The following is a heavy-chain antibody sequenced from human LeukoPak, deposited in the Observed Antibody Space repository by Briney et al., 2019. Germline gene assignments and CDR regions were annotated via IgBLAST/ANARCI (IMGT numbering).Heavy chain of an antibody. CDR3: AREISDILTGYPYYFDY. V-gene: IGHV4-34*01. D-gene: IGHD3-9*01. CDR1: GGSFSGYY. Sequence: SETLSLTCAVYGGSFSGYYWSWIRQPPGKGLEWIGEINHSGSTNYNPSLKSRVTISVDTSKNQFSLKLSSVTAADTAVYYCAREISDILTGYPYYFDYWGQGTLVTVSS. CDR2: INHSGST. J-gene: IGHJ4*02.